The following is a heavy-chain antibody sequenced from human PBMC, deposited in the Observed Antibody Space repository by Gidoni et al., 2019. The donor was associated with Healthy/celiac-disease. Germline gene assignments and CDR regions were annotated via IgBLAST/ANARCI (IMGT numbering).Heavy chain of an antibody. CDR3: ARGGGMIVVVAEYNWFDP. CDR1: GGTFSSYA. D-gene: IGHD3-22*01. Sequence: QVQLVQSGAEMKKPGSSVKVSCKASGGTFSSYAISWVRQAPGQGLEWMGGIIPLFGTANYAQKFQGRVTITADESTSTAYMELSSLRSEDTAVYYCARGGGMIVVVAEYNWFDPWGQGTLVTVSS. J-gene: IGHJ5*02. V-gene: IGHV1-69*01. CDR2: IIPLFGTA.